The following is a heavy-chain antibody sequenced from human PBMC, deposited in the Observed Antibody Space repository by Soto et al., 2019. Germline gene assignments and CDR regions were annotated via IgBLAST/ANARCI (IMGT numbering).Heavy chain of an antibody. Sequence: GGSLRLSCAASGFTFSSYAMSWVRQAPGKGLEWVSTISGSGGSTYYADSVKGRFTISRDNSKNTLYLQMNSLRAEDTAIYYCAKDIVVVPAASHRRGYYYYYGMDVWGQGTTVTVSS. CDR1: GFTFSSYA. J-gene: IGHJ6*02. V-gene: IGHV3-23*01. CDR2: ISGSGGST. CDR3: AKDIVVVPAASHRRGYYYYYGMDV. D-gene: IGHD2-2*01.